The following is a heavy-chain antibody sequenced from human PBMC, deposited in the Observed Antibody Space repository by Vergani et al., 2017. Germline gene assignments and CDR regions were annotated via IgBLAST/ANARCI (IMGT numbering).Heavy chain of an antibody. D-gene: IGHD4-23*01. CDR1: GFSFGSYG. CDR3: ASNPRWPDYYYYYMDV. Sequence: QVQLVESGGNVVQSGTSLRLSCAASGFSFGSYGMHWVRQSPGKGLEWVAVISNDGGNKYYADSVKGRFTIYKDNSKNTLYLQMNSLRAEDTAVYYCASNPRWPDYYYYYMDVWGKGTTVTVSS. J-gene: IGHJ6*03. CDR2: ISNDGGNK. V-gene: IGHV3-30*03.